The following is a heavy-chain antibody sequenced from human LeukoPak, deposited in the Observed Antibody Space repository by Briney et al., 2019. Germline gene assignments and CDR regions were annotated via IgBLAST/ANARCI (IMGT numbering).Heavy chain of an antibody. CDR1: GDSVTNDFF. Sequence: SETLSLTCTVSGDSVTNDFFWGWVRQPPGKGLEWIRYIYYSGSTNYNPSLKSRVTISVDTSKNQFSLKLSSVTAADTAMYYCARSYYYDNSGYPYYYYMDVWGKGTTVTVSS. D-gene: IGHD3-22*01. CDR3: ARSYYYDNSGYPYYYYMDV. V-gene: IGHV4-61*01. J-gene: IGHJ6*03. CDR2: IYYSGST.